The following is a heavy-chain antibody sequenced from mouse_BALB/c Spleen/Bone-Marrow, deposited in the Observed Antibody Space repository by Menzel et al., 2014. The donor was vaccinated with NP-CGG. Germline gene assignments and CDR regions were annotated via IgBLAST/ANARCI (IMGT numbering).Heavy chain of an antibody. Sequence: VQLQQSGAELARPGASVKLSCKASGYTFTSYWMQWVKQRPGQGLEWIGAIYPGDGDTRYTQKFKGKATLTADKSSSTAYMQLSSLASEDSAVYCCARSEATMILAYWGRGTLVTVSS. CDR3: ARSEATMILAY. CDR1: GYTFTSYW. CDR2: IYPGDGDT. D-gene: IGHD2-4*01. J-gene: IGHJ3*01. V-gene: IGHV1-87*01.